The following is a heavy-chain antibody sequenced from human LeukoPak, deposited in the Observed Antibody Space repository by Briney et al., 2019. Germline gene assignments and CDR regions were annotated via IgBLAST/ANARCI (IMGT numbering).Heavy chain of an antibody. Sequence: ASVKVSCKASGYTFTDDYVHWVRQAPGQGLEWMGWINPNSGVTNYAQKFQGRVTMTRDMSISTAYMELSSLRSDDTAVYYCARKFLGSRGYYFDYWGQGTLVTVSS. V-gene: IGHV1-2*02. CDR2: INPNSGVT. D-gene: IGHD3-10*01. J-gene: IGHJ4*02. CDR3: ARKFLGSRGYYFDY. CDR1: GYTFTDDY.